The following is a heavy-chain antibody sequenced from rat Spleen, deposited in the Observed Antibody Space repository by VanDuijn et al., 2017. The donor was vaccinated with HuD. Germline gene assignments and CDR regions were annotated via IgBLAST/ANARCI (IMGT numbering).Heavy chain of an antibody. CDR3: ARAGYLRDWYFDF. CDR1: GFTFSDYN. J-gene: IGHJ1*01. CDR2: ISPGGSST. Sequence: EVQLVESGGGLVQPGRSLKLSCAASGFTFSDYNMAWVRQAPKKGLEWVASISPGGSSTYYRDSVKGRFTISRDNAQSTLYLQMDSLRSEDTATYYCARAGYLRDWYFDFWGPGTMVTVSS. V-gene: IGHV5-7*01. D-gene: IGHD2-2*01.